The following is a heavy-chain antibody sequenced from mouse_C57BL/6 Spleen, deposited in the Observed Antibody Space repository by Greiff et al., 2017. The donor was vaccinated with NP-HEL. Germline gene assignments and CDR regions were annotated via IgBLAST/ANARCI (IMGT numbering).Heavy chain of an antibody. CDR1: GYTFTSYW. CDR2: IYPGSGST. CDR3: ARQDIYYDYDVGETGAMDY. V-gene: IGHV1-55*01. J-gene: IGHJ4*01. D-gene: IGHD2-4*01. Sequence: QVQLQQPGAELVKPGASVKMSCKASGYTFTSYWITWVKQRPGQGLEWIGDIYPGSGSTNYNEKFKSKATLTVDTSSSTAYMQLSRLTSEDSAVYYCARQDIYYDYDVGETGAMDYWGQGTSVTVSS.